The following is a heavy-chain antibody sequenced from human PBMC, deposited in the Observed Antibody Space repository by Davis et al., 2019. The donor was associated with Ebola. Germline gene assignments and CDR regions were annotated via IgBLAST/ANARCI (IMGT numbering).Heavy chain of an antibody. J-gene: IGHJ4*02. CDR2: IRSKANSYAT. D-gene: IGHD4-17*01. Sequence: GGSLRLSCAASGFTFSGSAMHWVRQASGKGLEWVGRIRSKANSYATAYAASVKGRFTISRDDSKNTAYLQMNSLKTEDTAVYYCTSRDTVTKYSPFDYWGQGTLVTVSS. CDR1: GFTFSGSA. CDR3: TSRDTVTKYSPFDY. V-gene: IGHV3-73*01.